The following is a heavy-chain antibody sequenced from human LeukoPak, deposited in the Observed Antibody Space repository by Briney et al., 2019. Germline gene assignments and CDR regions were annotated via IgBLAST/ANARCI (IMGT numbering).Heavy chain of an antibody. CDR3: ASRSFVGARDD. D-gene: IGHD1-26*01. V-gene: IGHV1-46*01. CDR2: INPSGGST. CDR1: GYTFTGYY. Sequence: ASVKVSCKASGYTFTGYYMHWVRQAPGQGLEWMGIINPSGGSTSYAQKFQGRVTMTRDTSTSTVYMELSSLRSEDTAVYYCASRSFVGARDDWGQGTLVTVSS. J-gene: IGHJ4*02.